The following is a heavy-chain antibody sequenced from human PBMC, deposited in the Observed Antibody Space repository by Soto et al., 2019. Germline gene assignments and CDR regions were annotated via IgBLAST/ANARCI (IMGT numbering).Heavy chain of an antibody. Sequence: GASVKVSCKASGGTFSSYAISWVRQAPGQGLEWMGGIIPILGIANYAQKFQGRVTITADKSTSTAYMELSSLRSEGTAVYYCARDPRGTTLSASYYYYMDVWGKGTTVTVSS. CDR1: GGTFSSYA. J-gene: IGHJ6*03. D-gene: IGHD1-7*01. CDR3: ARDPRGTTLSASYYYYMDV. V-gene: IGHV1-69*10. CDR2: IIPILGIA.